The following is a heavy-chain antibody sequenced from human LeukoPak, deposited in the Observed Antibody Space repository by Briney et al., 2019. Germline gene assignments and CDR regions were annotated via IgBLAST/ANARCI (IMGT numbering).Heavy chain of an antibody. CDR3: AKDRLLHSYGMYYFDY. J-gene: IGHJ4*02. CDR1: GFKFSGYA. D-gene: IGHD5-18*01. Sequence: PGGSLRLSCAASGFKFSGYAMSWVRQAPGKGLEWVSAISGSGGSTYYADSVKGRFTISRDNSKNTPYLQMNSLRAEDTAVYYCAKDRLLHSYGMYYFDYWGQGTLVTVSS. V-gene: IGHV3-23*01. CDR2: ISGSGGST.